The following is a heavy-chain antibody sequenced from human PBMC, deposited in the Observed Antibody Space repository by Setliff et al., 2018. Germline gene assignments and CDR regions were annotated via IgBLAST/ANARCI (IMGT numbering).Heavy chain of an antibody. Sequence: PSETLSLTCTVSGGSISSSSYYWGWIRQPPGKGLEWIGEIYHSGSTNYNPSLKSRVTISVDKSKNQFSLKLRSVTAADTAVYYCARRGRGSSWFDTLFDYWGQGTLVTVSS. CDR2: IYHSGST. V-gene: IGHV4-61*05. CDR3: ARRGRGSSWFDTLFDY. D-gene: IGHD6-13*01. J-gene: IGHJ4*02. CDR1: GGSISSSSYY.